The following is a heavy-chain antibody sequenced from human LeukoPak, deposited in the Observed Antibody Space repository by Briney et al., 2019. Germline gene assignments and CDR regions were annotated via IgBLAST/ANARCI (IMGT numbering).Heavy chain of an antibody. V-gene: IGHV3-30-3*01. CDR2: ISYDGSNK. Sequence: GGSLRLSCAASGFTFSSYAMHWVRQAPGKGLEWVAVISYDGSNKYYADSVKGRFTISRDNSKNTLYLQMNSLRAEDTAVYYCAKGPCSSTSCQHYYYYYYMDIWGKGTTVTVSS. J-gene: IGHJ6*03. CDR3: AKGPCSSTSCQHYYYYYYMDI. D-gene: IGHD2-2*01. CDR1: GFTFSSYA.